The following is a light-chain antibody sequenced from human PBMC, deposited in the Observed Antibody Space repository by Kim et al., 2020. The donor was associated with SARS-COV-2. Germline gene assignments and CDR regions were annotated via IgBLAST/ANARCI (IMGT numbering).Light chain of an antibody. CDR2: AAF. CDR3: QQSYSTPYT. Sequence: DIQMTQSPSSLSASVGDRVTITCRANQSISAYLNWYQQKPGKAPNLLIYAAFSLQSGVPSRFSGSKSGTDFTLTISSLQPEDFATYYCQQSYSTPYTFGPGTKLEI. J-gene: IGKJ2*01. CDR1: QSISAY. V-gene: IGKV1-39*01.